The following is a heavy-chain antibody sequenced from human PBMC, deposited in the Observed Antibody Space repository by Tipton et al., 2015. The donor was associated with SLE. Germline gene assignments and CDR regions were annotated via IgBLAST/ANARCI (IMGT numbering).Heavy chain of an antibody. V-gene: IGHV3-23*03. D-gene: IGHD2-21*01. CDR1: GFTFITDA. J-gene: IGHJ4*02. CDR3: AKSPYRGNPGGFDY. Sequence: SLRLSCAASGFTFITDAMSWVRQVPGKGLEWVSIIYGANSTRYADSVKGRFTISRDNSKYTLYLQMSSLRAEDTAIYYCAKSPYRGNPGGFDYWGQGTLVSVS. CDR2: IYGANST.